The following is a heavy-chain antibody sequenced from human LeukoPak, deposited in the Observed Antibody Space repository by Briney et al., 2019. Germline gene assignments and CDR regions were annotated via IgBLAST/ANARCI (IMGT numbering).Heavy chain of an antibody. CDR2: INNSGST. CDR1: GGSFSGYY. V-gene: IGHV4-34*01. CDR3: ASAPAAGYFQH. Sequence: PSETLSLTCAVYGGSFSGYYWSWIRQPPGKGLEWIGEINNSGSTNYNPSLKSRVTISVDTSKNQFSLKLNSLTAADTAVYYCASAPAAGYFQHWGQGTPVTVSS. J-gene: IGHJ1*01.